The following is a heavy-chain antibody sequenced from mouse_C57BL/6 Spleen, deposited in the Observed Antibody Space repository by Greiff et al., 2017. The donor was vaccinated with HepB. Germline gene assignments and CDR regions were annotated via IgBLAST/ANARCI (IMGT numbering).Heavy chain of an antibody. V-gene: IGHV10-1*01. Sequence: EVQLVESGGGLVQPKGSLKLSCAASGFSFNTYAMNWVRQAPGKGLEWVARIRSKSNNYATYYADSVKDRFTISRDDSESMLYLQMNNLKTEDTAMYYCVIHSKDAVYYAMDYWGQGTSVTVSS. D-gene: IGHD2-5*01. CDR3: VIHSKDAVYYAMDY. CDR1: GFSFNTYA. J-gene: IGHJ4*01. CDR2: IRSKSNNYAT.